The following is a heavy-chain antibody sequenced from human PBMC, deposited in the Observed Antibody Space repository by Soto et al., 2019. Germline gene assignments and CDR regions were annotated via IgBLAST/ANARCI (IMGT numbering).Heavy chain of an antibody. J-gene: IGHJ4*02. CDR1: GITVSSNY. Sequence: GGSLRLSCAASGITVSSNYMSWVRQAPGKGLEWVSVIYSGGSTYYADSVKGRFTISRDNSKNTLYLQMNSLRAEDTAVYYCARWSNWNDGGFDYWGQGTLVTVSS. D-gene: IGHD1-20*01. V-gene: IGHV3-66*01. CDR2: IYSGGST. CDR3: ARWSNWNDGGFDY.